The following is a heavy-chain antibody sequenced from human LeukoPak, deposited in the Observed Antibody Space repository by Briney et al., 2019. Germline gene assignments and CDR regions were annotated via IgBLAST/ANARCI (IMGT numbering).Heavy chain of an antibody. CDR1: GFTFSSYA. J-gene: IGHJ4*02. CDR3: ARVYDSSGYYCGNGFDY. CDR2: ISYDGSNK. V-gene: IGHV3-30-3*01. D-gene: IGHD3-22*01. Sequence: PGGSLRLSCAASGFTFSSYAMHWVRQAPGKGLEWVAVISYDGSNKYYADSVKGRFTISRDNSKNTLYLQMNSLRAEDTAVYYCARVYDSSGYYCGNGFDYWGQGTLVTVSS.